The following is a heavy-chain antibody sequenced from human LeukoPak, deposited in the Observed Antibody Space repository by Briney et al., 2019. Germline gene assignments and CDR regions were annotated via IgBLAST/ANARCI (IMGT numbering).Heavy chain of an antibody. J-gene: IGHJ4*02. Sequence: GGSLKLSCAASGFTFSGSAIHWVRLASGRGLEWVGRIRSKTNTYATAYGASVKGRFTISRDDSKNTAYLQLNSLKNEDTAVYYCTRLPEGCSSTSCYYDYWGQGTLVTVSS. CDR2: IRSKTNTYAT. V-gene: IGHV3-73*01. D-gene: IGHD2-2*01. CDR3: TRLPEGCSSTSCYYDY. CDR1: GFTFSGSA.